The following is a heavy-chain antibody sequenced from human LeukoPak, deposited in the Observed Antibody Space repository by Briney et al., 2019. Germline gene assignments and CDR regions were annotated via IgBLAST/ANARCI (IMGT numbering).Heavy chain of an antibody. D-gene: IGHD2-21*02. CDR3: ARGESSYCSGGCYFAS. Sequence: GGSLRLSCAASRFTFSSYWMHWVRQAPGKGLVWVSRINSDGSSTSYADSVKGRFTISRDNAKNTLYLQMNSLRAEDTAVYYCARGESSYCSGGCYFASWGQGTLVTISS. CDR2: INSDGSST. J-gene: IGHJ5*01. V-gene: IGHV3-74*01. CDR1: RFTFSSYW.